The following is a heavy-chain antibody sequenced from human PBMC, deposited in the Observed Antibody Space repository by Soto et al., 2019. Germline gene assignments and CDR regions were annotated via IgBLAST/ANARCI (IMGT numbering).Heavy chain of an antibody. CDR3: AKDKPGTTSFDY. CDR1: GFSISSNA. V-gene: IGHV3-23*01. D-gene: IGHD1-1*01. Sequence: GGSLRLSCAASGFSISSNAMYWVRQAPGKGLEWVSGIDDRRDTTHYADSVKGRFTISRDTSENTLYLQLNTLRADDTAVYYCAKDKPGTTSFDYWGQGTLVTVSS. J-gene: IGHJ4*02. CDR2: IDDRRDTT.